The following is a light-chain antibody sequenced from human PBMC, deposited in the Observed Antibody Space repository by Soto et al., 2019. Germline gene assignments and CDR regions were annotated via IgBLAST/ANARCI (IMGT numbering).Light chain of an antibody. Sequence: QSALTQPASVSGSPGQSITISCTGTNSDIGGFNYVSWYQQHPGKAPKLMIYEVTNRPSGVSNRFSGSKSGNTASLTISGLQSEDEADYYCGSYRSGGTAVFGGGTKVTVL. V-gene: IGLV2-14*01. CDR2: EVT. J-gene: IGLJ2*01. CDR3: GSYRSGGTAV. CDR1: NSDIGGFNY.